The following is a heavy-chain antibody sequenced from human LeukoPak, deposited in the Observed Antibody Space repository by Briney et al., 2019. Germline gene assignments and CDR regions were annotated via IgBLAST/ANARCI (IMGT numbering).Heavy chain of an antibody. CDR3: ARYGLELFYMVRGVTNKSYYYYGMDV. CDR1: GATFSSYA. Sequence: SVKVSCKASGATFSSYAISWVRQAPGQGLEWMGGIIPIFGAANYAQTFQGRVTITADESTSTAYMELSSLRSEDTAVYYCARYGLELFYMVRGVTNKSYYYYGMDVWGQGTTVTVSS. CDR2: IIPIFGAA. V-gene: IGHV1-69*01. J-gene: IGHJ6*02. D-gene: IGHD3-10*01.